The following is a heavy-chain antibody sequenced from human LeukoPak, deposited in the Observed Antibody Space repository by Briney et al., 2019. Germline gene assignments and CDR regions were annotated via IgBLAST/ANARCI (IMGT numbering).Heavy chain of an antibody. V-gene: IGHV4-61*02. D-gene: IGHD3-10*01. CDR1: GGSISSGSYY. CDR3: ARRFGRKFGERFYYYHYMDV. J-gene: IGHJ6*03. Sequence: SQTLSLTCTVSGGSISSGSYYWSWIRQPAGKGLEWIGRIYTSGSTKYNPSLKSRVTISVDTSKNQLSLKLSSVTAADTAVYYCARRFGRKFGERFYYYHYMDVWGKGTTVTISS. CDR2: IYTSGST.